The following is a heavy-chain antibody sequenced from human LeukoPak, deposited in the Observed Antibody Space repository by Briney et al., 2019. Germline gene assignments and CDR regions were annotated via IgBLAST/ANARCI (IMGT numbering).Heavy chain of an antibody. CDR3: ARVGRFGERGTD. CDR2: IYHSGST. Sequence: PSETLSLTCAVSGGSISSGGYSWSWIRQPPGKGLGWIGYIYHSGSTYYNPSLKSRVTISVDRSKNQFSLKLSSVTAADTAVYYCARVGRFGERGTDWGQGTMVTVSS. V-gene: IGHV4-30-2*01. CDR1: GGSISSGGYS. J-gene: IGHJ3*01. D-gene: IGHD3-10*01.